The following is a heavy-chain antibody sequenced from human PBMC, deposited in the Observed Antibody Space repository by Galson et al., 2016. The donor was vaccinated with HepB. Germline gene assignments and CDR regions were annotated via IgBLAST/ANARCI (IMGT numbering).Heavy chain of an antibody. V-gene: IGHV4-4*02. D-gene: IGHD1-26*01. J-gene: IGHJ4*02. CDR3: ARGLVGGTGGRH. CDR2: IYHSGST. CDR1: GGSISNSTW. Sequence: LSLTCAVSGGSISNSTWWSWVRQPPGKGLEWIGEIYHSGSTDYNPSLKSRVTMSVDKSNNQFSLNLRSVTAADTAVYYCARGLVGGTGGRHWGQGTLVTVSS.